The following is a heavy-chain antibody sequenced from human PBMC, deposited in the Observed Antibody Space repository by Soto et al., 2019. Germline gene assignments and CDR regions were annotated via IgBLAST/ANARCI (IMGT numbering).Heavy chain of an antibody. CDR2: INHSGST. V-gene: IGHV4-34*01. CDR1: GGSFSGYY. CDR3: ARAAAGSGGKYYYYGMDV. J-gene: IGHJ6*02. D-gene: IGHD6-13*01. Sequence: SETLSLTCAVYGGSFSGYYWSWIRQPPGKGLEWIGEINHSGSTNYNPSLKSRVTISVDTSKNQFSLKLSSVTAADTAVYYCARAAAGSGGKYYYYGMDVWGQGTTVTVSS.